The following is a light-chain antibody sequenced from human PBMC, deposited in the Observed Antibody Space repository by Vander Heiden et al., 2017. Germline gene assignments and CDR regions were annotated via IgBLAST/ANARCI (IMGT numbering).Light chain of an antibody. CDR1: QDISNY. V-gene: IGKV1-33*01. Sequence: DIQMTQSPSSLSASVGDRVTITCPASQDISNYLNWYQQKPGKAPKLLIYDASNLETGVPSRFSGSGSGTDFTFTISSLQPEDIATYYCQQYDNLPVFGGGTKVEIK. CDR3: QQYDNLPV. CDR2: DAS. J-gene: IGKJ4*01.